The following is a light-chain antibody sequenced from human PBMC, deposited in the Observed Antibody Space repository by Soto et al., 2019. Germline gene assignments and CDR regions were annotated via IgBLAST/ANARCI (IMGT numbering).Light chain of an antibody. CDR3: CSYAGSYTWV. Sequence: QSALTQPRSVSGSPGQSVTISCTGTSSDVGDYNYVSWYQQHPGKAPKLLIYAVNMRPSGVPDRFSGSKSGNTASLTISVLQAEDEADYSCCSYAGSYTWVFGGGTKLTVL. J-gene: IGLJ3*02. CDR2: AVN. V-gene: IGLV2-11*01. CDR1: SSDVGDYNY.